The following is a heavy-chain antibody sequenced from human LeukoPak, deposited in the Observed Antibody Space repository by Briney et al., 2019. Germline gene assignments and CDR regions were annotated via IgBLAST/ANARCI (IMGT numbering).Heavy chain of an antibody. CDR3: ARAVAAAGTSGIFDY. CDR1: GCTFTGYY. V-gene: IGHV1-2*02. J-gene: IGHJ4*02. Sequence: ASVKVSCKASGCTFTGYYMHWVRQAPGQGLEWMGWINPNSGGTNYAQKFQGRVTMTRDTSIRTAYMELSRLRSDDTAVYYCARAVAAAGTSGIFDYWGQGTLVTVSS. CDR2: INPNSGGT. D-gene: IGHD6-13*01.